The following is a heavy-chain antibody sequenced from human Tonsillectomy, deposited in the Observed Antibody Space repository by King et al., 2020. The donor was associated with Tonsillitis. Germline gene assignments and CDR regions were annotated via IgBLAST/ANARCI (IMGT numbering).Heavy chain of an antibody. J-gene: IGHJ4*02. D-gene: IGHD3-10*01. V-gene: IGHV4-38-2*01. CDR2: IYHSGST. CDR1: GYSISTGYY. Sequence: QLQESGPGLVKPSETLSLTCAVSGYSISTGYYWGWIRQPPGKGLEWIGSIYHSGSTSYNPSLKSRVTISVDTSKNQFSLKLSSVTAADTAVYYCARVGYSYGSEALAYWGQGTLVTVSS. CDR3: ARVGYSYGSEALAY.